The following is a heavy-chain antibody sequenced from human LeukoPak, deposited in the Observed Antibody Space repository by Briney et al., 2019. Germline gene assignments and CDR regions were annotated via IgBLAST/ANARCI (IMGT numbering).Heavy chain of an antibody. V-gene: IGHV3-23*01. Sequence: GGSLRLSCAASGFTFSSYAMSWVRQAPGKGLEWVSAISGSGGSTYYADSVKGRFTISRDNSKNTLYLQMNSLRAEDTAVYYCTRSYGYGVDAFDIWGQGTMVTVSS. CDR3: TRSYGYGVDAFDI. J-gene: IGHJ3*02. CDR2: ISGSGGST. D-gene: IGHD5-18*01. CDR1: GFTFSSYA.